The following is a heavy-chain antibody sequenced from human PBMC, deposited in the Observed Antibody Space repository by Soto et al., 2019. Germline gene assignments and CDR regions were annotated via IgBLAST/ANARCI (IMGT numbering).Heavy chain of an antibody. Sequence: QVQLVQSGAEVKKPGSSVKVSCKASGGTFSSYTISWVRQAPGQGLEWMGRIIPILGIANYAQKFQGRVXIXVDKSTSTAYMELSSLRSEDTAGYYCARDLGKQQTDWGQGTLVTVSS. D-gene: IGHD6-13*01. CDR2: IIPILGIA. V-gene: IGHV1-69*08. CDR1: GGTFSSYT. J-gene: IGHJ4*02. CDR3: ARDLGKQQTD.